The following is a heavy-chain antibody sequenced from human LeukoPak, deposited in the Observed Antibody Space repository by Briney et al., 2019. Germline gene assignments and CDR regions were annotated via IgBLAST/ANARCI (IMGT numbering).Heavy chain of an antibody. CDR1: GFTVGSNY. CDR3: ARVAYYYGSGSYYDY. D-gene: IGHD3-10*01. V-gene: IGHV3-53*05. J-gene: IGHJ4*02. CDR2: IYSGGST. Sequence: GGSLRLSCAASGFTVGSNYMSWVRQAPGKGLEWVSVIYSGGSTYYADSVKGRFTISRDNSKNTVYLQMNSLRSEDTAVYYCARVAYYYGSGSYYDYWGQGTLVTVSS.